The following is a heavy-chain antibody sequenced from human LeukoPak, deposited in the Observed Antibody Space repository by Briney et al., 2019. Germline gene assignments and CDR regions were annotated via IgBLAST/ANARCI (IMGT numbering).Heavy chain of an antibody. V-gene: IGHV4-39*01. Sequence: SETLSLTCTVSGGSISSRTYCWGWVRQPPGKGPEWIASVHYSGTTYYNPSLKSRVTISVDTSKNQFSLKLTSVTAADTTVYYCARHGDLYYFDYWGQGTLVTVSS. CDR2: VHYSGTT. CDR1: GGSISSRTYC. J-gene: IGHJ4*02. CDR3: ARHGDLYYFDY. D-gene: IGHD7-27*01.